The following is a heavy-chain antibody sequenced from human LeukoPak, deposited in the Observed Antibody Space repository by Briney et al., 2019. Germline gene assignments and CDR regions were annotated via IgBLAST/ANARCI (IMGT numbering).Heavy chain of an antibody. D-gene: IGHD2-2*01. CDR1: GYTFTSYG. J-gene: IGHJ5*02. Sequence: ASVKVSCKASGYTFTSYGISWVRQAPGQGLEWMGWISAYNGNTNYAQKLQGRVTMTTDTSTSTAYMELRSLRSDDTAVYYCARDRCSSTSCYYFRFDPLGQGTLVTVSS. CDR2: ISAYNGNT. CDR3: ARDRCSSTSCYYFRFDP. V-gene: IGHV1-18*01.